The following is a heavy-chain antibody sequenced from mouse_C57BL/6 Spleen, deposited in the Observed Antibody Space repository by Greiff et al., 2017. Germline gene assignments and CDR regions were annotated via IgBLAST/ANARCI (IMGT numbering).Heavy chain of an antibody. CDR1: GYAFTNYL. J-gene: IGHJ4*01. Sequence: QLQQSGAELVRPGTSVKVSCKASGYAFTNYLIEWVKQRPGQGLEWIGVINPGSGGTNSNEKFKGKATRTADKSSSTTYMQLSSMTSEDSAVYFWERSGDYDLYYYAMDYWGQGTSVTVSS. D-gene: IGHD2-4*01. CDR2: INPGSGGT. CDR3: ERSGDYDLYYYAMDY. V-gene: IGHV1-54*01.